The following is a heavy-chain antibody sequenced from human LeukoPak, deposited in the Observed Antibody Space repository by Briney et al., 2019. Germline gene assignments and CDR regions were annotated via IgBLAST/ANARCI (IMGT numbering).Heavy chain of an antibody. J-gene: IGHJ5*02. V-gene: IGHV4-59*01. CDR3: ARDRGSSGSYSWFDP. CDR2: IYYSGST. Sequence: SETLSLTCTVSGGSIGSYYWSWIRQPPGKGLEWIGYIYYSGSTNYNPSLKSRVTISVDTSKNQFSLKLNSVTAADTAVYYCARDRGSSGSYSWFDPWGQGTLVTVSS. D-gene: IGHD1-26*01. CDR1: GGSIGSYY.